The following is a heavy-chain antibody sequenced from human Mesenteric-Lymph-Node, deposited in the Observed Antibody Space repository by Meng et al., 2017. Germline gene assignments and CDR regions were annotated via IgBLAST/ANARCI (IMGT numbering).Heavy chain of an antibody. Sequence: GESLKISCAASGFTFSDHQMDWVRQAPGKGLEWVANIKQDGSEKYYVDSVKGRFTISRDNSKNTLYLQMNSLRAEDTAVYYCARGVREGDLLLYYYYGMDVWGQGTTVTVSS. CDR2: IKQDGSEK. D-gene: IGHD1-26*01. CDR3: ARGVREGDLLLYYYYGMDV. V-gene: IGHV3-7*03. CDR1: GFTFSDHQ. J-gene: IGHJ6*02.